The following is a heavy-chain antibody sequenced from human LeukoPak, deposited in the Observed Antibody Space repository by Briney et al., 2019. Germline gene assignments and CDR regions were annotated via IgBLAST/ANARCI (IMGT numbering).Heavy chain of an antibody. CDR3: ARGSRTGWYYFDY. CDR2: IIPIFGTA. CDR1: GGTFSSYA. V-gene: IGHV1-69*06. D-gene: IGHD6-19*01. J-gene: IGHJ4*02. Sequence: SVKVSCKASGGTFSSYAFSWVRQAPGQGLEWMGGIIPIFGTANYAQKFQVRVTITADTSTSTAYMELSSLRSDDTAVYYCARGSRTGWYYFDYWGQGTLVTVSS.